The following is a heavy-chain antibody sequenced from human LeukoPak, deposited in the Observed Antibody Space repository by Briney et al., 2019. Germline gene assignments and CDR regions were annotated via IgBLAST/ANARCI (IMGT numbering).Heavy chain of an antibody. J-gene: IGHJ4*02. V-gene: IGHV3-20*04. CDR2: INWNGGST. D-gene: IGHD6-19*01. CDR3: ARDSSGWYVWGDFDY. Sequence: GGSLRLSCAASGFTLDDYGMSWVRQAPGKGLEWVSGINWNGGSTGYADSVKGRFTISRDNAKNSLYLQMNSLRAEDTALYYCARDSSGWYVWGDFDYWGQGTLVTVSS. CDR1: GFTLDDYG.